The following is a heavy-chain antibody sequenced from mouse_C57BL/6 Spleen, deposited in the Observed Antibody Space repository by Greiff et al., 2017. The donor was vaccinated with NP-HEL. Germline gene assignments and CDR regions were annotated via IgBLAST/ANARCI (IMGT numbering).Heavy chain of an antibody. Sequence: QVQLQQSGPELVKPGASVKISCKASGYAFSSSWMNWVKQRPGKGLEWIGRIYPGDGDTNYNGKFKGKATLTADKSSSTAYMQLSSLTSEDSAVYFCAREGNYGSSPLFAYWGQGTLVTVSA. CDR2: IYPGDGDT. D-gene: IGHD1-1*01. V-gene: IGHV1-82*01. CDR1: GYAFSSSW. CDR3: AREGNYGSSPLFAY. J-gene: IGHJ3*01.